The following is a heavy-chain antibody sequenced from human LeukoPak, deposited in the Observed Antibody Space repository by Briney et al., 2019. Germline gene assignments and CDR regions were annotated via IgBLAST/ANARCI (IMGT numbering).Heavy chain of an antibody. CDR2: MNPNSGNT. CDR3: ARSYSSSSGVGDY. Sequence: ASVTVSFTASGYTFTSYDINWVRQATGQGPEWMGWMNPNSGNTGYAQKFQGRVTMTRNTSISTAYMELSSLRSEDTAVYYCARSYSSSSGVGDYWGQGTLVTVSS. CDR1: GYTFTSYD. J-gene: IGHJ4*02. V-gene: IGHV1-8*01. D-gene: IGHD6-6*01.